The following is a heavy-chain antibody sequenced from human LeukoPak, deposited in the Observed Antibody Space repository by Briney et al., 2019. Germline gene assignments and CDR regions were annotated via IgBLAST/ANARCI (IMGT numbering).Heavy chain of an antibody. J-gene: IGHJ4*02. CDR1: GYSFTSYW. V-gene: IGHV5-51*01. CDR3: ARLEENCGGDCYIGKFDY. D-gene: IGHD2-21*02. CDR2: IYPGDSDT. Sequence: GESLKISCKGSGYSFTSYWIGWVRQMPGKGLEWMGIIYPGDSDTRYSPSFQGQVTISADKSISTAYLQWSSLKASDTAMYYCARLEENCGGDCYIGKFDYWGQGTLVTVSS.